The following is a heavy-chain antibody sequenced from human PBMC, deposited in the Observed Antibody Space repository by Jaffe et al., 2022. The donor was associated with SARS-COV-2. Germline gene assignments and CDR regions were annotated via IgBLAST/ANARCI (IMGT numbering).Heavy chain of an antibody. CDR3: ARVFPPFDWLSQGNWFDP. Sequence: QVQLVQSGAEVKKPGASVKVSCKASGYTFTSYGISWVRQAPGQGLEWMGWISAYNGNTNYAQKLQGRVTMTTDTSTSTAYMELRSLRSDDTAVYYCARVFPPFDWLSQGNWFDPWGQGTLVTVSS. CDR1: GYTFTSYG. CDR2: ISAYNGNT. D-gene: IGHD3-9*01. V-gene: IGHV1-18*01. J-gene: IGHJ5*02.